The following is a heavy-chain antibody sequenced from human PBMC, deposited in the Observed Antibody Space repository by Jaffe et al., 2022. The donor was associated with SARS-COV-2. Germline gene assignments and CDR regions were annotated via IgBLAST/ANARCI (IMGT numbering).Heavy chain of an antibody. J-gene: IGHJ2*01. CDR1: GFTFSSYA. CDR2: ISGSGGST. Sequence: EVQLLESGGGLVQPGGSLRLSCAASGFTFSSYAMSWVRQAPGKGLEWVSAISGSGGSTYYADSVKGRFTISRDNSKNTLYLQMNSLRAEDTAVYYCAKTHLVRPTGDSSGWYRNYWYFDLWGRGTLVTVSS. D-gene: IGHD6-19*01. V-gene: IGHV3-23*01. CDR3: AKTHLVRPTGDSSGWYRNYWYFDL.